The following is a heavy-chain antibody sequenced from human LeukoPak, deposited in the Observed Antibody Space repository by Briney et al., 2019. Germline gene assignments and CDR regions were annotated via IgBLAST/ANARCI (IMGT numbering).Heavy chain of an antibody. CDR2: IGSSNRYI. D-gene: IGHD6-13*01. Sequence: GGSLRLSCAASGFTFSPYSMNWVRQAPGKGLEWVSSIGSSNRYIYYADSVKGRFTISRDNAKNSLYLKMNSLRAEDTAVYYCARDRLVSSPLSTDYWGQGALVTVSS. CDR1: GFTFSPYS. V-gene: IGHV3-21*01. CDR3: ARDRLVSSPLSTDY. J-gene: IGHJ4*02.